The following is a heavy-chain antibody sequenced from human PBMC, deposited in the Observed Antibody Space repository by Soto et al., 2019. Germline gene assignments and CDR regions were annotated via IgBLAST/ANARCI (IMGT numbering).Heavy chain of an antibody. J-gene: IGHJ4*02. D-gene: IGHD6-13*01. CDR3: ARDKSSSWYYFDY. Sequence: EVQLVESGGGLVQPGGSLRLSCAASGFTFSSYWMHWVRQAPGKGLVWVSRINSDGSSTSYADSVKGRFTISRDNAKNTLYLQMNSLRSEDTSVYYCARDKSSSWYYFDYWGQGTLVTVSS. V-gene: IGHV3-74*01. CDR1: GFTFSSYW. CDR2: INSDGSST.